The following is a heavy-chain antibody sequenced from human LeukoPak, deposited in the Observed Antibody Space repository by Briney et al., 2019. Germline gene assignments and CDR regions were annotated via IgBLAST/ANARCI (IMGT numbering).Heavy chain of an antibody. CDR2: ISSSSSYI. CDR1: GFTFRSYS. D-gene: IGHD3-16*01. J-gene: IGHJ4*02. CDR3: ARHSYTLADY. V-gene: IGHV3-21*04. Sequence: GGSLRLSCAASGFTFRSYSMNWVRQAPGKGLEWVSSISSSSSYIYYADSVKGRFTISRDNSKNTLYLQMNSLRAEDTAVYYCARHSYTLADYWGQGTLVTVSS.